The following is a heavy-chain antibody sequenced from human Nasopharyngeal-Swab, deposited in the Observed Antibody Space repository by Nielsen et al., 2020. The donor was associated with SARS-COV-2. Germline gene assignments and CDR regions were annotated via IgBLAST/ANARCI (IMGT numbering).Heavy chain of an antibody. V-gene: IGHV4-4*02. J-gene: IGHJ4*02. CDR1: GGSISSSNW. CDR3: ARVGYSGYDYPLYFDY. Sequence: SETLSLTCAVSGGSISSSNWWSWVRQPPGKGLEWIGEIYHSGSTNYNPSLKGRVTISVDKSKNQFSLKLSSVTAADTAVYYCARVGYSGYDYPLYFDYWGQGTLVTVSS. D-gene: IGHD5-12*01. CDR2: IYHSGST.